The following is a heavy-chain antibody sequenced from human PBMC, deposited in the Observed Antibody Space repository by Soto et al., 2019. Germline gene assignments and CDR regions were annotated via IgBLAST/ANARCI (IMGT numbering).Heavy chain of an antibody. CDR2: ISTYNGNT. CDR1: GYTLTNYG. V-gene: IGHV1-18*01. J-gene: IGHJ6*03. Sequence: QFQLVQSGAEVKQPGATVKVSCKSSGYTLTNYGFTGVLKAPGPVLEWLGWISTYNGNTKYAKRVQGRLTMTTDTSTITPNMELPRLRSDDTALYYFAGTTVTASYYYMDVLGKGSKVNIYS. D-gene: IGHD4-17*01. CDR3: AGTTVTASYYYMDV.